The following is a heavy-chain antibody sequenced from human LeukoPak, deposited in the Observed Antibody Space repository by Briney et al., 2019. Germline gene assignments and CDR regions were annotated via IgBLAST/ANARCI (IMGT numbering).Heavy chain of an antibody. Sequence: GGSLRLSCAASGFTVSSNYMSWVRQAPGKGLEWVSVIYSGGSTYYADCVKGRFTISRDNSKNTLYLQMNSLRAEDTAVYYCARYRGSGPYYYYYYMDVWGKGTTVTVSS. CDR3: ARYRGSGPYYYYYYMDV. V-gene: IGHV3-53*01. CDR1: GFTVSSNY. J-gene: IGHJ6*03. D-gene: IGHD1-26*01. CDR2: IYSGGST.